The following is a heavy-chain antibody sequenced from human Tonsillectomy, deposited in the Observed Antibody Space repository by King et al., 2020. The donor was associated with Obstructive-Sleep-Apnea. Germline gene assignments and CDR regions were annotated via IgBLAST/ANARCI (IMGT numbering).Heavy chain of an antibody. CDR2: IKQDGGAN. D-gene: IGHD4-17*01. CDR3: ARDRPRDDYGDLHEVY. J-gene: IGHJ4*02. CDR1: GFTVSNYW. V-gene: IGHV3-7*01. Sequence: VQLVESGGGLVQPGGSLRLSCTVSGFTVSNYWLTWVRQAPGKGLEWVANIKQDGGANDYVDSVKGRLTISRDNAKNSLYLQRNSLRAEDTAGYYCARDRPRDDYGDLHEVYWGQGTLVTVSS.